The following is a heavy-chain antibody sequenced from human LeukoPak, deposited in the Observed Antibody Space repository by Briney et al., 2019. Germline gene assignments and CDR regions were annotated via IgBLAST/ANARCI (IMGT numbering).Heavy chain of an antibody. CDR3: ARKVVGATHPLDY. Sequence: GASVTVSFKASGYTFTVYYMHWVRQAPGQGLEWMGWINPNSGGTNYAQKFQGRVTMTRDSSTSTVYMELSSLKSDDTALYYCARKVVGATHPLDYWGQGTLVTVSS. V-gene: IGHV1-2*02. D-gene: IGHD1-26*01. CDR1: GYTFTVYY. CDR2: INPNSGGT. J-gene: IGHJ4*02.